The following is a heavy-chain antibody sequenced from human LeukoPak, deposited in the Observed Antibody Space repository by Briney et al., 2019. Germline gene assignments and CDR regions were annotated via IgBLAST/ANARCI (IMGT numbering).Heavy chain of an antibody. CDR3: ARPHVTTNNFYYFMDV. J-gene: IGHJ6*04. CDR2: ISSSSSTI. D-gene: IGHD4-11*01. V-gene: IGHV3-48*01. CDR1: EFTFSSYS. Sequence: HPGGSLRLSCAASEFTFSSYSMNWVRQAPGKGLEWVSYISSSSSTINYADSVKGRFTISRDNAKNSLYLQMNSLRAEDTAVYYCARPHVTTNNFYYFMDVWGKGTTVTVTS.